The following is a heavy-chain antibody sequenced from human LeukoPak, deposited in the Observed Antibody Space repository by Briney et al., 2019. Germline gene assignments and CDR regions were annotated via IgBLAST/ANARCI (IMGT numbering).Heavy chain of an antibody. CDR1: GGSISSYY. Sequence: RASETLSLTCTVSGGSISSYYWSWIRQPAGKGLEWIGRIYTSGSTNYNPSLKRRVTMSVDTSKNQFSLKLSSVTAADTAVYYCASSYSGSYSTDYWGQGTLVTVSS. CDR3: ASSYSGSYSTDY. D-gene: IGHD1-26*01. V-gene: IGHV4-4*07. J-gene: IGHJ4*02. CDR2: IYTSGST.